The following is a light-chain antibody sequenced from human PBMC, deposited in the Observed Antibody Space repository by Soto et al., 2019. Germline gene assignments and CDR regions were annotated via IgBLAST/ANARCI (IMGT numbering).Light chain of an antibody. CDR2: LNSDGSH. CDR3: QTWGTGIQVI. CDR1: SGHSTYA. V-gene: IGLV4-69*01. J-gene: IGLJ2*01. Sequence: QSVLTQSPSASASLGASVKLTCTLSSGHSTYAIAWHQQQPEKGPRYLMKLNSDGSHSKGDGIPDRFSGSSSGAERYLTISSLQSEDAADYYCQTWGTGIQVIFGGGTKVTVL.